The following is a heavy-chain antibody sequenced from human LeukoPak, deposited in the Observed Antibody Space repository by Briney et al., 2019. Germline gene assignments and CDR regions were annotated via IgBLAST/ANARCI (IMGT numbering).Heavy chain of an antibody. CDR1: GYTFSNYG. D-gene: IGHD3-3*01. J-gene: IGHJ4*02. V-gene: IGHV3-30*18. Sequence: GGSLRLSCAASGYTFSNYGIHWVRQAPGKGLEWVAVISSDGSIKVYADSVKGRFTLSRDNSINTVDLQMNSLRAEDTAVYYCVKEYHSRGFGAYFDYWGQGTLVTVSS. CDR2: ISSDGSIK. CDR3: VKEYHSRGFGAYFDY.